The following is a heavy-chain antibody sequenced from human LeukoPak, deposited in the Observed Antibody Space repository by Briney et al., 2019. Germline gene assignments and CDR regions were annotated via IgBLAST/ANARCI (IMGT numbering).Heavy chain of an antibody. CDR2: ISGSGGTT. D-gene: IGHD6-13*01. CDR3: TKNQRPSLWYGIDY. V-gene: IGHV3-23*01. J-gene: IGHJ4*02. CDR1: GFTFSNYA. Sequence: GGFVRLSCATSGFTFSNYAVSWVGQAPGKGLEWVSSISGSGGTTYYADSVKGRFPISRDNSKNTLYVQMNSLRDEDTAVYYCTKNQRPSLWYGIDYWVPGTLDTVPS.